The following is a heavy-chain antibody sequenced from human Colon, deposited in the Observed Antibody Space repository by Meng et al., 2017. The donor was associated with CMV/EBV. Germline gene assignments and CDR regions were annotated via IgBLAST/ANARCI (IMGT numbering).Heavy chain of an antibody. V-gene: IGHV3-7*01. D-gene: IGHD4/OR15-4a*01. Sequence: GESLKISCAASQFIFNNYWMSWVRQAPGKGLEWVANINQDGSETYYVDSVKGRFTISRDNAKKSLYLQMTSLRAEDTALYYCARIYDYGGAHYGMDVWGQGTVVTVSS. CDR1: QFIFNNYW. CDR2: INQDGSET. CDR3: ARIYDYGGAHYGMDV. J-gene: IGHJ6*02.